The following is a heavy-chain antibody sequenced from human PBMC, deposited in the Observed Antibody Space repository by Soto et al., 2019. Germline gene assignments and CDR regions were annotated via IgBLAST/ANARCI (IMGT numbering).Heavy chain of an antibody. CDR2: INHSGST. D-gene: IGHD4-4*01. J-gene: IGHJ6*03. CDR1: GGSFSGYY. CDR3: ARYKSNYSPHYYYMDV. V-gene: IGHV4-34*01. Sequence: SETLSLTCAVYGGSFSGYYWSWIRQPPGKGLEWIGEINHSGSTNYNPSLKSRVTISVDTSKNQFSLKLSSVTAADTAVYYCARYKSNYSPHYYYMDVWGKGTTVTVSS.